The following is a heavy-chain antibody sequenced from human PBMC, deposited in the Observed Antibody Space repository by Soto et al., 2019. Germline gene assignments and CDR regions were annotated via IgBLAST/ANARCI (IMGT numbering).Heavy chain of an antibody. J-gene: IGHJ6*02. V-gene: IGHV4-4*02. CDR1: GGSISSSNW. CDR2: IYHSGST. D-gene: IGHD3-16*01. Sequence: ASETLSLTCAVSGGSISSSNWWSWVRQPPGKGLEWIGEIYHSGSTNYNPSLKSRVTISVDKSKNQFSLKLSSVTAADTAVYYCARAEGGNYYGMDVWGQGTTVTVSS. CDR3: ARAEGGNYYGMDV.